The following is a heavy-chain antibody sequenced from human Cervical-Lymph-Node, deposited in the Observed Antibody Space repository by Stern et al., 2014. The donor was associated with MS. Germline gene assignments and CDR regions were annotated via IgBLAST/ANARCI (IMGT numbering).Heavy chain of an antibody. Sequence: EVQLVESGGTLVQPGGSLRLSCAASGFTFSSYAMSWVRQAPGKGLAWVLFISGGDGSTFYADSVKGRFTISRDNSKNTLFLQMNSLRAEDTAVYYCAKVYGSGPFDYWGQGTLVTVSS. CDR1: GFTFSSYA. J-gene: IGHJ4*02. V-gene: IGHV3-23*04. CDR2: ISGGDGST. CDR3: AKVYGSGPFDY. D-gene: IGHD6-19*01.